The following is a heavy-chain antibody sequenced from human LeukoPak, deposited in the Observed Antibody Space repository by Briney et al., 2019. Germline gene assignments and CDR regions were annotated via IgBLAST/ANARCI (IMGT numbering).Heavy chain of an antibody. V-gene: IGHV1-2*02. CDR3: ARVGTLSYYFYMDV. CDR2: INPNSGAT. CDR1: GYTFTDYY. J-gene: IGHJ6*03. Sequence: ASVKVSCKASGYTFTDYYIHWVRQAPGQGLEWMGWINPNSGATNYAQKFQGRVTITRDTSITTAYMELSRLRSDDTAVYYCARVGTLSYYFYMDVWGKGTTVTVSS.